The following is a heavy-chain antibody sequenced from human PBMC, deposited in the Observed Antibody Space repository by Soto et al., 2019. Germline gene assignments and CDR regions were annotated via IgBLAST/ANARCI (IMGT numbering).Heavy chain of an antibody. CDR1: GGSISPYY. J-gene: IGHJ4*02. V-gene: IGHV4-59*08. CDR2: IYYSGST. D-gene: IGHD2-21*01. Sequence: QVQLQESGPGLVKPSETLSLTCTVSGGSISPYYWSWIRLPPGKGLEWMGYIYYSGSTNYNPSLRSRVTISVDTSKNQFSLRLSSVTAADTDVYYCARLGRRTVASHFDYWGQGTLITVSS. CDR3: ARLGRRTVASHFDY.